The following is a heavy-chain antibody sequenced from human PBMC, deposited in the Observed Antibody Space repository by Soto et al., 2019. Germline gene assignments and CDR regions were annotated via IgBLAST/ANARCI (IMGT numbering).Heavy chain of an antibody. V-gene: IGHV3-7*01. D-gene: IGHD2-21*02. J-gene: IGHJ4*02. CDR2: IRQDGGET. CDR1: GFSLSTYW. CDR3: ARGCASAHCPYYFNL. Sequence: PGGSLRLSCAASGFSLSTYWMSWVRQAPGRGLEWVATIRQDGGETHYVDYVKGRFSISRDNAMNSLYLQVNSLTAEDTAIYYCARGCASAHCPYYFNLWGQGTQVTVSS.